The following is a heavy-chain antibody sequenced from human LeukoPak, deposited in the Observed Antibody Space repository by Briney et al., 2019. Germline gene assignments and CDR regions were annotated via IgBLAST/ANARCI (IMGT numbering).Heavy chain of an antibody. CDR2: INPNSGGT. J-gene: IGHJ5*01. CDR3: ARDPDIVATPFDP. V-gene: IGHV1-2*06. Sequence: ASVKVSCKASGYTFTGYYMHWVRQAPGQGLEWMGRINPNSGGTNYAQKFQGRVAMTRDASISTAYMELSRLRSDDTAVYYFARDPDIVATPFDPWGQGTLLTVSS. CDR1: GYTFTGYY. D-gene: IGHD5-12*01.